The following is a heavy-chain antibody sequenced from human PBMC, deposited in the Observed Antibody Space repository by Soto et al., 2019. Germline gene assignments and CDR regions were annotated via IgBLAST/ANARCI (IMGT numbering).Heavy chain of an antibody. D-gene: IGHD3-3*01. J-gene: IGHJ6*02. CDR1: GYTFTGYY. V-gene: IGHV1-2*04. CDR2: INPNSGGT. Sequence: ASVKVSCKASGYTFTGYYMHWVRQAPGQGLAWMGWINPNSGGTNYAQKFQGWVTMTRDTSISTAYMELSRLRSDDTAVYYCARSRITIFGVVSSRYYGMDVWGQGTTVTVSS. CDR3: ARSRITIFGVVSSRYYGMDV.